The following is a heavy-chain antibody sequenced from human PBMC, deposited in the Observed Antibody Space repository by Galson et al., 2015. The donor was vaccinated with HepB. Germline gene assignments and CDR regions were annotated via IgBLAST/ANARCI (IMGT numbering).Heavy chain of an antibody. CDR2: ISSSSSYT. V-gene: IGHV3-11*06. D-gene: IGHD6-25*01. J-gene: IGHJ4*02. Sequence: SLRLSCAASGFTFSDYYMSWIRQAPGKGLEWVSYISSSSSYTNYADSVKGRFTISRDNAKNSLYLQMNSLRAEDTAVYYCAREVPGATPNFDYWGQGTLVTVSS. CDR3: AREVPGATPNFDY. CDR1: GFTFSDYY.